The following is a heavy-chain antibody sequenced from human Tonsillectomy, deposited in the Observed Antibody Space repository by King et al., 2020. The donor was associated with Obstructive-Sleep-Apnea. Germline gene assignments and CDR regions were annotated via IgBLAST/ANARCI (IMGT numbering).Heavy chain of an antibody. CDR3: ARSRDGYNYRLTPTFFDY. CDR2: IHDSGST. CDR1: RGSISSYY. D-gene: IGHD5-24*01. J-gene: IGHJ4*02. Sequence: QLQESGPGLVKPSETLTLTCTVSRGSISSYYWSWIRQPPGRGLEWIGFIHDSGSTNYNFSLKSRVTISVDTSKNQFSLKLTSVTAADTALYYCARSRDGYNYRLTPTFFDYWGQGTLVTVSS. V-gene: IGHV4-59*01.